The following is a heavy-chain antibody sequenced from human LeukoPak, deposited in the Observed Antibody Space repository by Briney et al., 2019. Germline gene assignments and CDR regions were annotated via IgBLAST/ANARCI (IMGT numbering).Heavy chain of an antibody. D-gene: IGHD1-26*01. CDR3: AGFSGSYSRVISTFDY. Sequence: PGGSLRLSCAASGFTFSSYAMSWVRQAPGKGLEWVSAISGSGGSTYYADSVKGRFTISRDNSKNTLYLQMNSLRAEDTAVYYCAGFSGSYSRVISTFDYWGQGTLVTVSS. J-gene: IGHJ4*02. V-gene: IGHV3-23*01. CDR1: GFTFSSYA. CDR2: ISGSGGST.